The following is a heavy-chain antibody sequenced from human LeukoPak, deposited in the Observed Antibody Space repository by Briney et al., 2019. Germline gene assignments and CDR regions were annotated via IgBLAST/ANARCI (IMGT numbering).Heavy chain of an antibody. Sequence: GGTLRLSCAASGFTVDYYAMHWVRQAPGKGRAWVSHISRGGGSTYYADSVKGRFTISRDNNKNSLYLQMNSLRTEDTALYYCAKDTNYDFWSGYPPANPYYFDYWGQGTLVTVSS. V-gene: IGHV3-43*02. D-gene: IGHD3-3*01. CDR1: GFTVDYYA. CDR3: AKDTNYDFWSGYPPANPYYFDY. J-gene: IGHJ4*02. CDR2: ISRGGGST.